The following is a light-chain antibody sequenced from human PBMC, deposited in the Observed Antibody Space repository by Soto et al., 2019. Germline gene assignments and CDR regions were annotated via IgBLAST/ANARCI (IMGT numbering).Light chain of an antibody. V-gene: IGLV2-23*02. CDR1: SSDVGNYEL. J-gene: IGLJ2*01. Sequence: QSALTQPASVSGSPGQSITISCIGTSSDVGNYELVSWYQQLPGKAPKLIIYEVTKRPSGVPNRFSGSKSGNTASLTISGLLAEDEADYHCCSFAGGSTYVAFGGGTKLTVL. CDR2: EVT. CDR3: CSFAGGSTYVA.